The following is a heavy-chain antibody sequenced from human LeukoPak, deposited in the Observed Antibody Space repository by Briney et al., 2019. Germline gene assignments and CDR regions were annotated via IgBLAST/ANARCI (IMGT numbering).Heavy chain of an antibody. Sequence: SVKVSCKASGGTFSTFPMSWMRQAPGQGLEWMGRIIPNLGIVNYAQMFQGRVTITADKSTSTTYVELSSLRSEDTAVYYCARQPPYHSGSGSFYFDFWGQGTLVTVSS. J-gene: IGHJ4*02. D-gene: IGHD3-10*01. CDR1: GGTFSTFP. CDR2: IIPNLGIV. CDR3: ARQPPYHSGSGSFYFDF. V-gene: IGHV1-69*02.